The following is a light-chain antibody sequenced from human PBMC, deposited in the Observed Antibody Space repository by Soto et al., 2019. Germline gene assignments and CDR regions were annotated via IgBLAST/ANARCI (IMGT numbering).Light chain of an antibody. CDR2: DND. CDR1: SSNIGSSF. CDR3: AAWDTRLSAVL. Sequence: QSVLTQPPSVSAAPGQKVTILCSGDSSNIGSSFVSWYQQVPGTAPKFLIFDNDKRHSEISDRFSASKSGASASLDITGLQTGDEADYHCAAWDTRLSAVLFGGGTKLTVL. J-gene: IGLJ2*01. V-gene: IGLV1-51*01.